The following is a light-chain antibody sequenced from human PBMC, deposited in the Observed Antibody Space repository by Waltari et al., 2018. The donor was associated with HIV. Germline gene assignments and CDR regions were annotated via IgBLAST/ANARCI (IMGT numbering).Light chain of an antibody. CDR1: SSDVGGYNY. J-gene: IGLJ2*01. CDR3: SSYTSASTLVL. CDR2: EVS. V-gene: IGLV2-14*01. Sequence: GSPGQSITISCTGTSSDVGGYNYVSWYQQPPDKAPKLMIYEVSNRPSGVSNRFSGSKSGNTASLTISGLQAEDEADYYCSSYTSASTLVLFGGGTKLTVL.